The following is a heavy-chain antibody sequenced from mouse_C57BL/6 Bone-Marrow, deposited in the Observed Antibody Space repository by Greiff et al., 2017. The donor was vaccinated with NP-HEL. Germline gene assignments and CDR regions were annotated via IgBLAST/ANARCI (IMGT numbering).Heavy chain of an antibody. CDR1: GYSITSGYD. CDR2: ISYSGST. Sequence: VQLKESGPGMVKPSQSLSLTCTVTGYSITSGYDWHWIRHFPGNKLEWMGYISYSGSTNYNPSLKSRISITHDTSKNHFFLKLNSVTTEDTATYYCAKEITGTGYFDVWGTGTTVTVSS. D-gene: IGHD4-1*01. CDR3: AKEITGTGYFDV. V-gene: IGHV3-1*01. J-gene: IGHJ1*03.